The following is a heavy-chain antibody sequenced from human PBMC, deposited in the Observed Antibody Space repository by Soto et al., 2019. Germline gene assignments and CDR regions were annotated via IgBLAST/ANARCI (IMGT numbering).Heavy chain of an antibody. Sequence: GGSLRLSCAASGFTVSSNYMSWVRQAPGKGLEWVSVIYSGGSTYYADSVKGRFTISRDNSKNTLYLQMNSLRAEDTAVYYCARDHSDILTGYYIPLDYWGQGNLVTVSS. J-gene: IGHJ4*02. V-gene: IGHV3-66*01. CDR1: GFTVSSNY. CDR3: ARDHSDILTGYYIPLDY. D-gene: IGHD3-9*01. CDR2: IYSGGST.